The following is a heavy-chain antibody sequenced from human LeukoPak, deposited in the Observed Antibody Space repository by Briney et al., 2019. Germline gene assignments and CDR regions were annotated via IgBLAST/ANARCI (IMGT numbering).Heavy chain of an antibody. CDR1: GGTFSSYA. V-gene: IGHV1-69*05. Sequence: SVKVSCKASGGTFSSYAISWVRQAPGQGLEWMGGIIPIFGTANYAQKFQGRVKITTDESTSTAYMELSSLRSEDTAVYYCARNWYDSSGYLPYYFDYWGQGALVTVSS. D-gene: IGHD3-22*01. CDR3: ARNWYDSSGYLPYYFDY. J-gene: IGHJ4*02. CDR2: IIPIFGTA.